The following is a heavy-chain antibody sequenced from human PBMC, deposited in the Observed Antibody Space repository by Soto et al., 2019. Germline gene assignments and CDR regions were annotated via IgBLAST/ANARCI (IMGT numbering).Heavy chain of an antibody. CDR3: ARERSERYYFDY. J-gene: IGHJ4*02. CDR1: GGSISSYY. D-gene: IGHD3-16*01. CDR2: IYYSGST. V-gene: IGHV4-59*01. Sequence: SETLSLTCTVSGGSISSYYWSWIRQPPGKGLEWIGYIYYSGSTNYNPSLKSRVTIPVDTSKNQFSLKLSSVTAADTAVYYCARERSERYYFDYWGQGTLVTVSS.